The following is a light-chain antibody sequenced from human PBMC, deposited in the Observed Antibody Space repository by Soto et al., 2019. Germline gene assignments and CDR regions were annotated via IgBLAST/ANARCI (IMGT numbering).Light chain of an antibody. Sequence: QSALTQPASVSGSPGQSITISCTGTSSDVGGYNYVSWYQQHPGKAPKLMIYDVSNRPSVVSNRFSGSKSGNTGSLTVSGLQAEDEADYGCSSYTSSSTLRVFGGGTQLTVL. CDR3: SSYTSSSTLRV. CDR2: DVS. J-gene: IGLJ2*01. CDR1: SSDVGGYNY. V-gene: IGLV2-14*01.